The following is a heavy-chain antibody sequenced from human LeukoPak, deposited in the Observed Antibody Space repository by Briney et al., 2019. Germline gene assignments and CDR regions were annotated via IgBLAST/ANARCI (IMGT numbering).Heavy chain of an antibody. CDR2: ISGSGDST. CDR3: AKDRQGYCSGGSCYPSRPLDY. Sequence: GGSLRLSCAASGLTFNSYAMSWVRQAPGKGLERVSGISGSGDSTYYADSVKDRFTISRDNSKNTLYLQMNSLRAEDTAVYYCAKDRQGYCSGGSCYPSRPLDYWGQGTLVTVSS. J-gene: IGHJ4*02. V-gene: IGHV3-23*01. CDR1: GLTFNSYA. D-gene: IGHD2-15*01.